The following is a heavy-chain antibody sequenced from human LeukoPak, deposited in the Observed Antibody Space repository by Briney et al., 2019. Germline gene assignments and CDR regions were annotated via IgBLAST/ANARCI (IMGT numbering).Heavy chain of an antibody. D-gene: IGHD6-13*01. J-gene: IGHJ4*02. CDR1: GGSLSSYY. Sequence: SETLSLTCTASGGSLSSYYWSWIRQPPGKGLEWIGYIYYSGSTNYNPSLKSRVTISVDTSKNQFSLKLSSVTAADTAVYYCASWDSSSDYWGQGTLVTVSS. V-gene: IGHV4-59*01. CDR2: IYYSGST. CDR3: ASWDSSSDY.